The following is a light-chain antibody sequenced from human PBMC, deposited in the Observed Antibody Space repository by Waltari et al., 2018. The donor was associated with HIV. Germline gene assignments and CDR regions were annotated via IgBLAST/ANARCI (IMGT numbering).Light chain of an antibody. J-gene: IGKJ2*01. CDR1: QEVNTY. Sequence: DIQMTQSPSSLSASLGDSVTITCRASQEVNTYLNWYQQKPGKAPNLLIFGASTLQRGVPSRFSGGGAGTDFTLTISGLQSEDFATYFCQQSHTSPQTFGQGTKVEI. V-gene: IGKV1-39*01. CDR3: QQSHTSPQT. CDR2: GAS.